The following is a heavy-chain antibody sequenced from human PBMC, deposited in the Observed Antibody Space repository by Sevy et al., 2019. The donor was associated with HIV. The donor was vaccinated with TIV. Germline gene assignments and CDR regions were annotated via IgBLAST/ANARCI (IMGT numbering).Heavy chain of an antibody. J-gene: IGHJ4*02. CDR1: GFSISSDYY. D-gene: IGHD3-10*01. Sequence: SETLSLTCTVSGFSISSDYYWGWIRQPPGKGLEWIGSIYDGGSTYYNPSLKSRVTISIDTSKNQFSLKLSSVTAADTAVYYCARDYYGSGSYYEFVYWGPGTLVTVSS. CDR3: ARDYYGSGSYYEFVY. CDR2: IYDGGST. V-gene: IGHV4-38-2*02.